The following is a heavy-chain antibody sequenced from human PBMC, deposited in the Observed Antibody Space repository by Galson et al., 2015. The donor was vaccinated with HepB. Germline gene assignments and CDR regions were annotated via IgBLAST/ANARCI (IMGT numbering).Heavy chain of an antibody. CDR3: ARHGSYPSLGCDY. D-gene: IGHD1-26*01. V-gene: IGHV4-59*01. Sequence: LTCTVSGGSISSYYWSWIRQPPGKGLEWIGYIYYSGSTNYNPFLKSRVTISKDTSKNQFSLKLNSVTAADTAVYYCARHGSYPSLGCDYWGQGTLVTVSS. CDR2: IYYSGST. CDR1: GGSISSYY. J-gene: IGHJ4*02.